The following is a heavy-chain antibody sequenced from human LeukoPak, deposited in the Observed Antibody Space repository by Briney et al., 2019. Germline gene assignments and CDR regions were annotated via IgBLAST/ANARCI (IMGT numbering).Heavy chain of an antibody. CDR3: AREEWYYFDY. D-gene: IGHD3-3*01. V-gene: IGHV3-30-3*01. CDR1: GFTFNTYA. J-gene: IGHJ4*02. Sequence: GRSLRLSCVASGFTFNTYAIHWVRQAPGKGLEWVAAISYDGSNKYYEDSVKGRFTISRDNSKNTLYLQMNSLRAEDMAVYYCAREEWYYFDYWGQGTLVTVSS. CDR2: ISYDGSNK.